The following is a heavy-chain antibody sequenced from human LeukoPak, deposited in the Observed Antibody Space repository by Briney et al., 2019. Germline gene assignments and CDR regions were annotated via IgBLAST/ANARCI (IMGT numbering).Heavy chain of an antibody. Sequence: SGGSLRLSCAASGFTFSSYAMHWVRQAPGKGLEWVAVISYDGSNKYYADSVKGRFTISRDNSKNTLYLRMNSLRAEDTAVYYCARNDGYNAFDYWGQGTLVTVSS. CDR3: ARNDGYNAFDY. J-gene: IGHJ4*02. D-gene: IGHD5-24*01. CDR1: GFTFSSYA. CDR2: ISYDGSNK. V-gene: IGHV3-30-3*01.